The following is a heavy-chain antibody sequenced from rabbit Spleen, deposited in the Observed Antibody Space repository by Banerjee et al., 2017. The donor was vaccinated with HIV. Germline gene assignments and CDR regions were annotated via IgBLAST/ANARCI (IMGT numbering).Heavy chain of an antibody. D-gene: IGHD6-1*01. V-gene: IGHV1S40*01. CDR3: ARDYTSSVVGDALNL. Sequence: QSLEESGGDLVKPGASLTLTCIASGVSFSGDSYMCWVRQAPGKGLEWIACIDTGSNGFTYFASWAKGRFTISKTSSTTVTLQMTSLTAADTATYFCARDYTSSVVGDALNLWGQGTLVTVS. J-gene: IGHJ4*01. CDR1: GVSFSGDSY. CDR2: IDTGSNGFT.